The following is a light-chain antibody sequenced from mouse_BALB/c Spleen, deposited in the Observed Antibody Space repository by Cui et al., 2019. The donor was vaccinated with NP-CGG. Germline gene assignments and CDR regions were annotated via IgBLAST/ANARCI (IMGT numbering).Light chain of an antibody. CDR3: ALWYSNHWV. CDR1: IGAVTTSNY. Sequence: QAVVTQVSALTTSPGETVTLTCRSSIGAVTTSNYANWVQEKPDHLFTGLIGGTNNRATGVPARFSGSLIGDKAALTITGAQTEDEAIYFCALWYSNHWVFGGGTKLTVL. J-gene: IGLJ1*01. CDR2: GTN. V-gene: IGLV1*01.